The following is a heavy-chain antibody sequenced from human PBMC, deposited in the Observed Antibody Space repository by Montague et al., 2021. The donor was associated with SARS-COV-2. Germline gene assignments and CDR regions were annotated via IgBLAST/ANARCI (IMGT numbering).Heavy chain of an antibody. J-gene: IGHJ6*02. V-gene: IGHV6-1*01. CDR3: ARLKYGMDV. Sequence: CAISGDSVSSNSAIWSWIRQSPSTGLEWLGRTYYRSKWYNDHAVSVKSRISINPDTSKNQSSLQLNSVTPDDTAVYYCARLKYGMDVWGQGTTVTVSS. CDR2: TYYRSKWYN. CDR1: GDSVSSNSAI.